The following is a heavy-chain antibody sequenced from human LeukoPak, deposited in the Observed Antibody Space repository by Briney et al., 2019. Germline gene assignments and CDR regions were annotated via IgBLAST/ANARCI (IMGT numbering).Heavy chain of an antibody. Sequence: SVKVSCKASGGTFSSYAISWVRQAPGQGLEWMGGIIPIFGTANYAQKFQGRVTITADESTSTAYMELSSLRSEDTAVYYCARRLKYQLLLDAFDIWGQGTMVTVSS. CDR2: IIPIFGTA. J-gene: IGHJ3*02. CDR3: ARRLKYQLLLDAFDI. D-gene: IGHD2-2*01. CDR1: GGTFSSYA. V-gene: IGHV1-69*01.